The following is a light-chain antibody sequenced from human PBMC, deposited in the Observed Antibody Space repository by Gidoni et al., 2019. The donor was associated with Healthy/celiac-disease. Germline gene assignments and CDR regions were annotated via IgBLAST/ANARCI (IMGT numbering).Light chain of an antibody. Sequence: EIVLTQSPATLSLSPGERATLSCRASQSVSSYLAWYQQKPGQAPRLLIYDASNRATGIPARFSGSGSGTDFTLTISSLEPEDFAVYYCQHLLTFXGXTKVEIK. CDR2: DAS. J-gene: IGKJ4*01. V-gene: IGKV3-11*01. CDR1: QSVSSY. CDR3: QHLLT.